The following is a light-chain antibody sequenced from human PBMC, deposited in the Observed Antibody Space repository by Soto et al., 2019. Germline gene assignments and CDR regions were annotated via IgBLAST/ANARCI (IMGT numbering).Light chain of an antibody. V-gene: IGKV3-20*01. CDR3: KQFGTASLVT. J-gene: IGKJ3*01. CDR1: QSVNTKY. Sequence: EIVLTQSPGTLSLSPGERATLSCRASQSVNTKYLAWYQQKPGQAPRLLISGVSSRATGIPDRFSGSGSGTDFILTISIVEHEDFAVYYCKQFGTASLVTFGPGTKVDIK. CDR2: GVS.